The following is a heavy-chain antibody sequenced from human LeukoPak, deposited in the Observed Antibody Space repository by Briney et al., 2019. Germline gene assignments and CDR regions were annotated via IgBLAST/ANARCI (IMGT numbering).Heavy chain of an antibody. V-gene: IGHV4-59*01. Sequence: SQTLSLTCTVSGGSISYYYWSWIRQSPGKGLEWIGYIYYSGTTNHNPSLKSRVTISVDTSKNQFSLQLRSVTAADTAVYYCAREDPQTTVPEGMDVWGQGTTVTVSS. J-gene: IGHJ6*02. CDR2: IYYSGTT. CDR1: GGSISYYY. CDR3: AREDPQTTVPEGMDV. D-gene: IGHD4-17*01.